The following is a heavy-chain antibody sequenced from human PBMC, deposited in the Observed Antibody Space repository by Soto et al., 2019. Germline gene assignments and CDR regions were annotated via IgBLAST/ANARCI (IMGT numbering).Heavy chain of an antibody. V-gene: IGHV3-33*01. CDR1: GFTFSSYG. D-gene: IGHD6-13*01. CDR3: ARQGERAAGTPPIY. CDR2: IWYDGSNK. J-gene: IGHJ4*02. Sequence: GGSLRLSCAASGFTFSSYGMHWVRQAPGKGLEWVAVIWYDGSNKYYADSVKGRFTISRDNSKNTLYLQMNSLRAEDTAVYYCARQGERAAGTPPIYWGQGTLVTVSS.